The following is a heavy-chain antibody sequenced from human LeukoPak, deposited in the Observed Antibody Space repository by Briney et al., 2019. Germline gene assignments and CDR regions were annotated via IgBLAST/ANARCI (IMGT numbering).Heavy chain of an antibody. CDR1: GFTFSSYA. J-gene: IGHJ4*02. D-gene: IGHD3-22*01. CDR3: AKDQYYYDSSGYYHRDFDY. Sequence: GGSLRLSCAASGFTFSSYAVSWVRQAPGKGLEWVSAISGSGGSTYYADSVKGRFTISRDNSKNTLYLQMNSLRAEDTAVYYCAKDQYYYDSSGYYHRDFDYWGQGTLVTVSS. CDR2: ISGSGGST. V-gene: IGHV3-23*01.